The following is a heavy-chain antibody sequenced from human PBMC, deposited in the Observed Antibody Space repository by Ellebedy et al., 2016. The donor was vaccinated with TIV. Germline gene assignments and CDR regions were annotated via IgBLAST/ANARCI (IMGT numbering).Heavy chain of an antibody. CDR1: GDSVSSNSAA. J-gene: IGHJ3*02. CDR2: TYYRYKWYN. V-gene: IGHV6-1*01. CDR3: AKDGGLGRYCVSASCYTNAFDI. Sequence: SETLSLTCAISGDSVSSNSAAWNWIRQSPSRGLEWLGRTYYRYKWYNDYAVSVKSRITINPDTSKNQFSLQLNSVSPEDTAVYYCAKDGGLGRYCVSASCYTNAFDIWGQGTMVTVSS. D-gene: IGHD2-2*01.